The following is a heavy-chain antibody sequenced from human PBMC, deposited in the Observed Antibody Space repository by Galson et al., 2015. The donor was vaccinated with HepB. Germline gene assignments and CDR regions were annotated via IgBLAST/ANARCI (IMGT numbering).Heavy chain of an antibody. CDR2: ISWNSGII. J-gene: IGHJ4*02. D-gene: IGHD5-18*01. V-gene: IGHV3-9*01. Sequence: SLRLSCAASGFTFDDYAMHWVRQGPGKGLEWVSGISWNSGIIGYADSVKGRFTISRDNAKNSLYLQMYSLRPEDTALYYCAKAGSYGLREHFDYWGQGTLVTVSS. CDR1: GFTFDDYA. CDR3: AKAGSYGLREHFDY.